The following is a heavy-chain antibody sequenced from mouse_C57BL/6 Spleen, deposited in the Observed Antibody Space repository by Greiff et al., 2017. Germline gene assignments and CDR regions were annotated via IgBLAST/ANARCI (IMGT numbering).Heavy chain of an antibody. D-gene: IGHD1-1*01. CDR2: IYPGDGDT. CDR1: GYAFSSSW. CDR3: ASLLIYYYGMEGPAMDY. J-gene: IGHJ4*01. Sequence: QVQLQQSGPELVKPGASVKISCKASGYAFSSSWMNWVKQRPGKGLEWIGRIYPGDGDTNYNGKFKGKATLTADKSSSTAYMQLSSLTSEDSAVYFCASLLIYYYGMEGPAMDYWGQGTSVTVSS. V-gene: IGHV1-82*01.